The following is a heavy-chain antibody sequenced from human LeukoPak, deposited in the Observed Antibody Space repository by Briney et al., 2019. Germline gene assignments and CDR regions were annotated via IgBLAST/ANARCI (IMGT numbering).Heavy chain of an antibody. CDR1: DFRDYY. CDR2: INPKSGDT. Sequence: GASVKVSCKTSDFRDYYMNWVRQAPGQGLEWLGWINPKSGDTDYAQKFQGRVTMTRDTSISTAYMELSGLTPDDTAIYFCASGYSGYDLNYWGQGTQVTVSS. J-gene: IGHJ4*02. V-gene: IGHV1-2*02. CDR3: ASGYSGYDLNY. D-gene: IGHD5-12*01.